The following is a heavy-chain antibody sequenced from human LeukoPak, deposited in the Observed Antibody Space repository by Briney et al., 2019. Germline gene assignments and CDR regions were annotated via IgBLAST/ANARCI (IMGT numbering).Heavy chain of an antibody. V-gene: IGHV3-21*01. CDR3: ARTNSPTAYGSPLDY. Sequence: PGESLRLSCAASGFTFSSYSMNWVRQAPGKGLEWVSSISSSSSYIYYADSVKGRFTISRDNAKNSLYLQMNSLRAEDTAVYYCARTNSPTAYGSPLDYWGQGTLVTVSS. D-gene: IGHD3-10*01. J-gene: IGHJ4*02. CDR1: GFTFSSYS. CDR2: ISSSSSYI.